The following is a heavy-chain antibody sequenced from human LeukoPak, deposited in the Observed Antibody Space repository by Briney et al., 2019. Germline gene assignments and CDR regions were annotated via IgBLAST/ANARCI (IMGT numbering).Heavy chain of an antibody. CDR2: ISAYNGNT. V-gene: IGHV1-18*01. CDR3: ARNVVVVAATPFSDY. J-gene: IGHJ4*02. Sequence: GASVKVSCKASGYTFTSYGISWVRQAPGQGLEWMGWISAYNGNTNYARKLQGRVTMTTDTSTSTAYMELRSLRSDDTAVYYCARNVVVVAATPFSDYWGQGTLVTVSS. D-gene: IGHD2-15*01. CDR1: GYTFTSYG.